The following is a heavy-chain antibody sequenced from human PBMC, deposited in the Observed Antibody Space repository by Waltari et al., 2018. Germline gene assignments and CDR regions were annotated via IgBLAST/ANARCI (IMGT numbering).Heavy chain of an antibody. CDR3: VKGIWTSAASYYAGLDV. J-gene: IGHJ6*02. D-gene: IGHD3-22*01. CDR1: GFSFSTSG. CDR2: IHNEGSRA. V-gene: IGHV3-23*03. Sequence: EVQVLESGGDLVQPGWSLRLSCAASGFSFSTSGMSWVRQGPGKGLAWFSGIHNEGSRAYYVDSVKGRFTISRDNSKNTRSLQMISLRAEDTGIYYCVKGIWTSAASYYAGLDVWGQGTTVTVSS.